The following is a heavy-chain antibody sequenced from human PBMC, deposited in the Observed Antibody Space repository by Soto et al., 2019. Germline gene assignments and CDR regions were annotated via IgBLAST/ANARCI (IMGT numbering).Heavy chain of an antibody. CDR2: IYYSGST. CDR1: GGSISSYY. J-gene: IGHJ6*02. D-gene: IGHD6-6*01. Sequence: LSLTCTVSGGSISSYYWSWIRQPPGKGLEWIGYIYYSGSTNYNPSLKSRVTISVDTSKNQFSLKLSSVTAADTAVYYCARDLVFCRGRMPSSSSGSCYDYYGMDVWGQGTTVTVSS. V-gene: IGHV4-59*01. CDR3: ARDLVFCRGRMPSSSSGSCYDYYGMDV.